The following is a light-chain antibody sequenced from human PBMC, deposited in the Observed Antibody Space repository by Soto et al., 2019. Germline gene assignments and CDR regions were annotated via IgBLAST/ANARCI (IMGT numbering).Light chain of an antibody. J-gene: IGLJ1*01. V-gene: IGLV5-45*03. Sequence: QPVETHPCSLCPSPGASASLTCTLRSGINVGTYRIYWYQQKPGSPPQYLLNYRSDSDNQQGSGVPSRFSGSKDASANAGILLISGLQSDHEAHYYCMIWHNSAYVFGDGTKVTVL. CDR3: MIWHNSAYV. CDR1: SGINVGTYR. CDR2: YRSDSDN.